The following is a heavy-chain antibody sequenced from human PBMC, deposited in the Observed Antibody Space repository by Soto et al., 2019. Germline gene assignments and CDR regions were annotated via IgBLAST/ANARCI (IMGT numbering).Heavy chain of an antibody. Sequence: SGPTLVNPTQTLTLTCSFSGFSLSASGVGVGWFRQSPGKALEWLAVIYWDDTKTYSPSLESRLTVTKDTSKNQVVLTMTNMDPVDTATYCCARKNSGTYALDYWGQGVLVTVSS. CDR1: GFSLSASGVG. CDR2: IYWDDTK. V-gene: IGHV2-5*02. D-gene: IGHD1-26*01. J-gene: IGHJ4*02. CDR3: ARKNSGTYALDY.